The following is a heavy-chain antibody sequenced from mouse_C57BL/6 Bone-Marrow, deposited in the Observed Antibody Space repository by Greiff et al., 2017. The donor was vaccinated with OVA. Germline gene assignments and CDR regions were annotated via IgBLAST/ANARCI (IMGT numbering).Heavy chain of an antibody. J-gene: IGHJ2*01. D-gene: IGHD2-4*01. Sequence: EVMLVESGGGLVKPGGSLKLSCAASGFTFSSYAMSWVRQTPEKRLEWVATISDGGSYTYYPDNVKGRFTISRDNAKNNLYLQMSHLKSEDTAMYYCARGDDYEDFDYWGQGTTLTVSS. V-gene: IGHV5-4*03. CDR3: ARGDDYEDFDY. CDR2: ISDGGSYT. CDR1: GFTFSSYA.